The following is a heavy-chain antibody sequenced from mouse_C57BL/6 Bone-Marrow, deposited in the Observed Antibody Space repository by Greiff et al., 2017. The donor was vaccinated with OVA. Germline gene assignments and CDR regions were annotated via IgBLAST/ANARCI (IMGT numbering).Heavy chain of an antibody. CDR2: IYPGSGST. Sequence: VQLQQPGAELVKPGASVKMSCKASGYTFTSYWITWVKQRPGQGLEWIGDIYPGSGSTNYNEKFKSKATLTVDTSSSTAYMQLSSLTSEDSAVYYCARNAAQATAWFAYWGQGTLVTVSA. V-gene: IGHV1-55*01. CDR1: GYTFTSYW. CDR3: ARNAAQATAWFAY. D-gene: IGHD3-2*02. J-gene: IGHJ3*01.